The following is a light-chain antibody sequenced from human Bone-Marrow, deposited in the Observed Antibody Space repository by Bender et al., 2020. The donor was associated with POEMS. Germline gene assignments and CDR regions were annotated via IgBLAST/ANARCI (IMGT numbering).Light chain of an antibody. J-gene: IGLJ3*02. CDR2: DVT. CDR3: NSYTTRNIVL. CDR1: SNDVGNYDL. Sequence: QSALTQPVSVSGSPGQSITFSCTGTSNDVGNYDLVSWYQQIPGKAPKLIIYDVTSRPSGVSDRFSGSKSGNTASLTISGLQAEDEADYYCNSYTTRNIVLFGGGTKVTVL. V-gene: IGLV2-14*02.